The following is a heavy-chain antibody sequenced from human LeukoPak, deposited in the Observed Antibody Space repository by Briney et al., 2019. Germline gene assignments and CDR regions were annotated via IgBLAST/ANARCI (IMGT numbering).Heavy chain of an antibody. J-gene: IGHJ5*02. V-gene: IGHV3-74*01. CDR1: GFSFSNYW. CDR3: IRDFRSADL. CDR2: IYVDGRTT. Sequence: GGSLRLSCAASGFSFSNYWMHWVRQPPGKGLVWVSRIYVDGRTTNYADSVKGRFTISRDNAKNTVYLEMNSLSVEDTATYYCIRDFRSADLWGQGTLVTVTS.